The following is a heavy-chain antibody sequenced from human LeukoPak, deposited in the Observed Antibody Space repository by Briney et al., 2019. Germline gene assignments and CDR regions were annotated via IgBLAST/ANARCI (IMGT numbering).Heavy chain of an antibody. V-gene: IGHV3-15*01. CDR1: GFTLSSAW. CDR3: AKYCISADCYANWFVP. D-gene: IGHD2-2*01. CDR2: SKSKTDDGTT. Sequence: PGGSLRLSCAGSGFTLSSAWMTWVRQAPGKGLEWVGLSKSKTDDGTTDYAAPGKGRFTISRDDSKNTLYLQMNSLKTEDTAVYYCAKYCISADCYANWFVPWGEGTLVTVSS. J-gene: IGHJ5*02.